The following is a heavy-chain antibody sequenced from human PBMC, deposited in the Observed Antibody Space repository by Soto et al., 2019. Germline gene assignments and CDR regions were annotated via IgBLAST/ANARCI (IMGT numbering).Heavy chain of an antibody. D-gene: IGHD3-10*01. CDR3: ARGRADYGSGRHSDFDY. Sequence: QVQLQESGPGLVTPSQTLSLTCTVSGGSISSGDSDWSWIRQPPGKGLEWIGYIYYSGSTYYNPSLKSRVTITAATSKHQFSLNLSSVNAADTAVYYCARGRADYGSGRHSDFDYWCQGTMVTVSS. V-gene: IGHV4-30-4*01. CDR1: GGSISSGDSD. J-gene: IGHJ4*02. CDR2: IYYSGST.